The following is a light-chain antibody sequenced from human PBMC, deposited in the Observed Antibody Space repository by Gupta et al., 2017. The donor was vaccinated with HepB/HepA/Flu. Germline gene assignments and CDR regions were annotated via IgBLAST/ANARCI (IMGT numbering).Light chain of an antibody. CDR2: KAS. Sequence: DIQMTQSPSTLSASVGDRVTLTCRASQSVVNWVAWYQHKPGKAPKVLIYKASSLEGGVPSRFSGSGSGTEFTLTISGLQPDDFATYYCQQDNSYPCIFGQGTKIEIK. J-gene: IGKJ2*02. V-gene: IGKV1-5*03. CDR3: QQDNSYPCI. CDR1: QSVVNW.